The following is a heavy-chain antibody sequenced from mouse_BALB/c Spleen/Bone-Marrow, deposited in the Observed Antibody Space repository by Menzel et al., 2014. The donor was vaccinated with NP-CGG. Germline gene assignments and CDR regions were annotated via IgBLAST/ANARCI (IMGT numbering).Heavy chain of an antibody. Sequence: VQLQQSGAELVRPGSSVKISCKASGYAFSVYWMNWVKQRPGQGLEWIGQIYPGDGDTNYNGRFKGRATLTADKSSNTAYMLLSSLTSEDSGVYFCARGGISVDYWGQGTTLTVSS. CDR3: ARGGISVDY. CDR2: IYPGDGDT. J-gene: IGHJ2*01. CDR1: GYAFSVYW. V-gene: IGHV1-80*01.